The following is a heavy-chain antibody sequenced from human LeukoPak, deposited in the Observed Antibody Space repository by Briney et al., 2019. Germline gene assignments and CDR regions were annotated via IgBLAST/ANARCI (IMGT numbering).Heavy chain of an antibody. CDR1: GFTFSSYA. CDR3: AKDLGGDGVVVTAIPGY. CDR2: ISGSGGST. J-gene: IGHJ4*02. V-gene: IGHV3-23*01. D-gene: IGHD2-21*02. Sequence: GGSLRLSCAASGFTFSSYAMSWVRQAPGKGLEWVSAISGSGGSTYYADSVKGRFTISRDNSKNTLYLQMNSLRAEDTAVYYCAKDLGGDGVVVTAIPGYWGQGTLVTVSS.